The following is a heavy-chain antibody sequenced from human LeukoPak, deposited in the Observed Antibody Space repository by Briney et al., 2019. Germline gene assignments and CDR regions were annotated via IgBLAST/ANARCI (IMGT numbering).Heavy chain of an antibody. CDR1: GYSFTSYW. D-gene: IGHD6-13*01. CDR2: TYPGDSDT. CDR3: ARRGSSRADY. Sequence: GESLKISCTGSGYSFTSYWIGCVRQMPGKGLEGMGITYPGDSDTIYSPSFQGQVTISADESISTAYQQWSSLKASDTAIYYCARRGSSRADYWGQGTLVTVSS. J-gene: IGHJ4*02. V-gene: IGHV5-51*01.